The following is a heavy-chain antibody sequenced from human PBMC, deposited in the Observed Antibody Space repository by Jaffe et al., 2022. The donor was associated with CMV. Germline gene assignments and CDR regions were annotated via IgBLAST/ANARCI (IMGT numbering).Heavy chain of an antibody. CDR2: ISSSSSYI. CDR3: ARDGSQGPYGEDY. V-gene: IGHV3-21*01. Sequence: EVQLVESGGGLVKPGGSLRLSCAASGFTFSSYSMNWVRQAPGKGLEWVSSISSSSSYIYYADSVKGRFTISRDNAKNSLYLQMNSLRAEDTAVYYCARDGSQGPYGEDYWGQGTLVTVSS. CDR1: GFTFSSYS. D-gene: IGHD3-10*01. J-gene: IGHJ4*02.